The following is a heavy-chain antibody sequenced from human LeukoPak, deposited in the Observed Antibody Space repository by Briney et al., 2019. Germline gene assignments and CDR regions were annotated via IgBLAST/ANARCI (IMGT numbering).Heavy chain of an antibody. CDR2: LYSDGKT. Sequence: GGSLRLSCAASGFTVSSNYMSWVRQAPGKGLEWVSVLYSDGKTYYEDSVKGRFTISRDNSKNTLYLQMNSLRAEDTAVYYCARINYYDRKEGWFDPWGQGTLVTVSS. D-gene: IGHD3-22*01. CDR3: ARINYYDRKEGWFDP. CDR1: GFTVSSNY. J-gene: IGHJ5*02. V-gene: IGHV3-66*01.